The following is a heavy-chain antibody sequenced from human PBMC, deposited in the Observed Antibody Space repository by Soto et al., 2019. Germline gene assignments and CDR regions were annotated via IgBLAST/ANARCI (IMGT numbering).Heavy chain of an antibody. J-gene: IGHJ1*01. CDR2: IIPILGTT. CDR1: GNTLSSYS. Sequence: SVKVSCKASGNTLSSYSFTWVRQAPGKVFELLGGIIPILGTTDYAQKFQGRVTITADESTTTVYMELSGLTSEDTAMYYCARGYQPMLPFDYVYPFQQWGQGTLVTVSS. D-gene: IGHD3-9*01. CDR3: ARGYQPMLPFDYVYPFQQ. V-gene: IGHV1-69*13.